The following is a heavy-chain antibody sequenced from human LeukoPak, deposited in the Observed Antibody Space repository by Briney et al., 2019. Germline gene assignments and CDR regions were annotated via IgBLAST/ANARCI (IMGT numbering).Heavy chain of an antibody. J-gene: IGHJ4*02. Sequence: GGSLRLSCAASGFTFSSFGMHWVRQAPGKGLEWVAVLSYDGSNSFYADSVKGRFTISRDNSKNTLYPQMNSLRPEDTAVYYCAKDASTVTLHADYWGQGTLVTVSS. CDR3: AKDASTVTLHADY. V-gene: IGHV3-30*18. CDR1: GFTFSSFG. CDR2: LSYDGSNS. D-gene: IGHD4-17*01.